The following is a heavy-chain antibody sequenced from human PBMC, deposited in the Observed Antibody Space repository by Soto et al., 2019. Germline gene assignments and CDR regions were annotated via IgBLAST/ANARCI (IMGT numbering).Heavy chain of an antibody. CDR2: IRSKASSYAT. CDR3: TTYHDYVISYYFDY. D-gene: IGHD3-16*01. V-gene: IGHV3-73*01. J-gene: IGHJ4*02. CDR1: GFTFSGSA. Sequence: GGSLRLSCAASGFTFSGSAMHWVRQASGKGLEWVGRIRSKASSYATAYAASVKGRFTISRDDSKNTAYLQMNSLKTEDTALYYCTTYHDYVISYYFDYWGQGTLVTVSS.